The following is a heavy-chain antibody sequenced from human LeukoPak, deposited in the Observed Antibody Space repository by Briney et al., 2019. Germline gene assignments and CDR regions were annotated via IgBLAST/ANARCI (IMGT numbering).Heavy chain of an antibody. CDR3: ARSYDYVWGSYRETFDY. V-gene: IGHV3-48*01. Sequence: GGSLRLSCAASGFTFSSYSMNWVRQAPGKGLEWVSYISSSSSTIYYADSVKGRFTISRDNAKNSLYLQMNSLRAEDTAVYYCARSYDYVWGSYRETFDYWGQGTLVTVSS. D-gene: IGHD3-16*02. J-gene: IGHJ4*02. CDR2: ISSSSSTI. CDR1: GFTFSSYS.